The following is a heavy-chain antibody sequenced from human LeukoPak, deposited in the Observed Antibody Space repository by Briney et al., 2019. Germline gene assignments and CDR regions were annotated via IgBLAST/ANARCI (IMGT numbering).Heavy chain of an antibody. CDR1: GFTFSSYA. J-gene: IGHJ4*02. V-gene: IGHV3-30*04. CDR2: ISYDGSNK. D-gene: IGHD5-18*01. CDR3: ARDPDTALDY. Sequence: GGSLRLSCAASGFTFSSYAMHWVRQAPGKGLEWVAVISYDGSNKYYADSVKGRLTISRDNSKNTLYLQMNSLRAEDTAVYYCARDPDTALDYWGQGTLVTVSS.